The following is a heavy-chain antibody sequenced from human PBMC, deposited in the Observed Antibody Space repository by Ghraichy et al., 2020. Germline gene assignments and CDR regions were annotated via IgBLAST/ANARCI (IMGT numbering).Heavy chain of an antibody. Sequence: GGSLRLSCAASGFTVSSYYMSWVRQTPGKGLEWVSVLYSGGGTYYANSVKGRFTISRDNSKNTLYLQMNSLRAEDTAVYYCARDHYYDSSGYAWDYWGQGTLVTVSS. CDR1: GFTVSSYY. CDR3: ARDHYYDSSGYAWDY. J-gene: IGHJ4*02. V-gene: IGHV3-66*01. CDR2: LYSGGGT. D-gene: IGHD3-22*01.